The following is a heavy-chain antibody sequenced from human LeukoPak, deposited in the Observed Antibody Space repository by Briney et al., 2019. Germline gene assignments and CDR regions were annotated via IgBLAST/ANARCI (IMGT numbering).Heavy chain of an antibody. J-gene: IGHJ4*02. CDR1: GDSFSSNSAA. Sequence: SQTLSLTCAISGDSFSSNSAAWNWIRQSPSRGLEWLGRTYYRSKLYNDYAVSVKSRITINPDTSKNQFSLQLNSVTPEDTAVYYCARGIRGRYFDHRQENFDYWGQGTLVTVSS. CDR2: TYYRSKLYN. V-gene: IGHV6-1*01. CDR3: ARGIRGRYFDHRQENFDY. D-gene: IGHD3-9*01.